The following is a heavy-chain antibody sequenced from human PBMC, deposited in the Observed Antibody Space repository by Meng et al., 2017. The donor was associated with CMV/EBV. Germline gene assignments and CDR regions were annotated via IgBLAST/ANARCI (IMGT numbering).Heavy chain of an antibody. V-gene: IGHV1-18*01. CDR1: GYTFSNYG. D-gene: IGHD3-10*01. Sequence: ASVKVSCKGSGYTFSNYGFSWVRQAPGQGPEWMGWISAYSGNTNYAQKFQGRLILTTDVSTSTAYMELRGLRFDDTAVYYCARDYVVRKVYSAYWGQGTLVTVSS. CDR2: ISAYSGNT. J-gene: IGHJ4*02. CDR3: ARDYVVRKVYSAY.